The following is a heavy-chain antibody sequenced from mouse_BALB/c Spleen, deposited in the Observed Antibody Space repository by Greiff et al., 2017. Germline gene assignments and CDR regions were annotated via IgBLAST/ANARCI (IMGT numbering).Heavy chain of an antibody. CDR2: ISYSGST. V-gene: IGHV3-2*02. J-gene: IGHJ4*01. CDR1: GYSITSDYA. Sequence: EVMLVESGPGLVKPSQSLSLTCTVTGYSITSDYAWNWIRQFPGNQLEWMGYISYSGSTSYNPSLKSRISITRDTSKNQFFLQLNSVTTEDTATYYCAKGAGYDDAMDDWGQGTSVTGSA. CDR3: AKGAGYDDAMDD. D-gene: IGHD2-14*01.